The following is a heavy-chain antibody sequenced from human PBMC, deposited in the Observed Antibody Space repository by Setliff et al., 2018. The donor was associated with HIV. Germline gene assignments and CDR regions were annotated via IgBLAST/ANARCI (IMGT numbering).Heavy chain of an antibody. V-gene: IGHV1-3*01. Sequence: ASVKVSCKASGYTFTSYAMHWVRQAPGQRLEWMGWINPGNGNTKYSQKFQGRVTITRDTSASTAYMELSSLISDDTAVYYCARELYREWDYWGQGTLVTVSS. CDR2: INPGNGNT. CDR3: ARELYREWDY. CDR1: GYTFTSYA. D-gene: IGHD3-16*02. J-gene: IGHJ4*02.